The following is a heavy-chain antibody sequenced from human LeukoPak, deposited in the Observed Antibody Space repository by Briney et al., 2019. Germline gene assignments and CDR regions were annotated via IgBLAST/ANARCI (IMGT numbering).Heavy chain of an antibody. CDR3: ARVATYYYYGMDV. CDR1: GFTFSSYA. Sequence: PGGSLRLSCAASGFTFSSYAMHWVRQAPGKGLEGVAVISYDGSNKYYADSVKGRFTISRDNSKNTLYLQMNSLRAEDTAVYYCARVATYYYYGMDVWGQGTTVTVSS. J-gene: IGHJ6*02. CDR2: ISYDGSNK. V-gene: IGHV3-30*04.